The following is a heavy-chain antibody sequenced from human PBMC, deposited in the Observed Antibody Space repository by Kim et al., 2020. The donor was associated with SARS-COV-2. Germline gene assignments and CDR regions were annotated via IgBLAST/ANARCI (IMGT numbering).Heavy chain of an antibody. CDR3: ALIGGYGSGGLRWAFDI. CDR1: GFTFSSYA. Sequence: GGSLRLSCAASGFTFSSYAMHWVRQAPGKGLEWVAVISYDGSNKYYADSVKGRFTISRDNSKNTLYLQMNSLRAEDTAVYYCALIGGYGSGGLRWAFDI. D-gene: IGHD3-10*01. J-gene: IGHJ3*02. V-gene: IGHV3-30*04. CDR2: ISYDGSNK.